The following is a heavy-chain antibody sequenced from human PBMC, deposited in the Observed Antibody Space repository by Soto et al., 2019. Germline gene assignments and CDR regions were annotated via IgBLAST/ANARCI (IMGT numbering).Heavy chain of an antibody. Sequence: SETLSLTCTVSGGSISSYYWSWIRQPPGKGLEWIGYIYYSGSTNYNPSLKSRVTISVDTSKNQFSLKLSSVTAADTAVYYCARDLKRGWELPSLYFDYWGQGTLVTVSS. J-gene: IGHJ4*02. V-gene: IGHV4-59*12. CDR3: ARDLKRGWELPSLYFDY. D-gene: IGHD1-26*01. CDR2: IYYSGST. CDR1: GGSISSYY.